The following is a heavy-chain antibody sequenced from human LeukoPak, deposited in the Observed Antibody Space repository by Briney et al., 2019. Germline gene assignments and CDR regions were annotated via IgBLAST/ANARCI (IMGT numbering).Heavy chain of an antibody. D-gene: IGHD3-22*01. CDR1: GFAVRSNY. CDR2: IYSGGST. Sequence: PGGSLRLSCAASGFAVRSNYMSWVRQAPGKGLEWVSIIYSGGSTYYADSVKDRFTISRDNSKNMVHLQMNSMKGEDTAVYYCARGGLHYYDTSGYYHDAFDIWGQGTMVTVSS. CDR3: ARGGLHYYDTSGYYHDAFDI. V-gene: IGHV3-66*01. J-gene: IGHJ3*02.